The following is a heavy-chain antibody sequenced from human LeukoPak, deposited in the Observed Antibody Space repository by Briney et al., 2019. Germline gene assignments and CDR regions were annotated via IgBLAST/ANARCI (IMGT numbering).Heavy chain of an antibody. CDR3: ARGIAVAGNDY. D-gene: IGHD6-19*01. CDR2: INPNSGAT. V-gene: IGHV1-2*02. CDR1: GYTFTGYY. Sequence: GASVKVSCKASGYTFTGYYMHWVRQAPGQGLEWMAWINPNSGATDYAQKFQDRVTVTRDTSISTAYMDLSGLRSDDTAVYYCARGIAVAGNDYWGQGTLGTVSS. J-gene: IGHJ4*02.